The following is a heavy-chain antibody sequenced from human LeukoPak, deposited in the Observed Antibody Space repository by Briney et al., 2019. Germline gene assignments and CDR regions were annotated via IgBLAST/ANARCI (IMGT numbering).Heavy chain of an antibody. J-gene: IGHJ4*02. Sequence: LPGGSLRLSCAASGLSFSDYAIHWVRQAPGKGLEWVAVIWYDGSNQYYADSVKGRFTISRDNSKNTLYLQMNSLRAEDTAMYYCARDISNYFDYWGQGTLVTVSS. CDR2: IWYDGSNQ. CDR3: ARDISNYFDY. D-gene: IGHD4-11*01. CDR1: GLSFSDYA. V-gene: IGHV3-33*01.